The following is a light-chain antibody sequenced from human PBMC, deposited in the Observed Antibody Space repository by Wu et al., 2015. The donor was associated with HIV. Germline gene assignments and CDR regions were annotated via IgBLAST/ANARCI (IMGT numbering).Light chain of an antibody. CDR1: QSVSSY. CDR3: QQRSNWPIT. J-gene: IGKJ5*01. CDR2: DAS. V-gene: IGKV3-11*01. Sequence: EIVLTQSPATLSLSLGERATLSCRASQSVSSYLAWYQQKPGQAPRLLIYDASNRATGIPARFSGSGSGTDFTLTISSLEPEDFAVYYCQQRSNWPITFGQGTRLEIK.